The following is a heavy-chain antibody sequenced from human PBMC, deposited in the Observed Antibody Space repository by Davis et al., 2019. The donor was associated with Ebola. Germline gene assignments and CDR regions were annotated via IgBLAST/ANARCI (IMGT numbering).Heavy chain of an antibody. J-gene: IGHJ5*02. CDR2: IIHSGIT. CDR3: VRVERWDNVGKNGWFDL. Sequence: MPSETLSLTCAVYGGSFSGYYWRWIRQPPGKGLEWIGEIIHSGITTYNPSLKSRVTISVATSKNQFSLKLSSVTAADTALYYCVRVERWDNVGKNGWFDLWGQGTLVTVSS. CDR1: GGSFSGYY. D-gene: IGHD1-1*01. V-gene: IGHV4-34*12.